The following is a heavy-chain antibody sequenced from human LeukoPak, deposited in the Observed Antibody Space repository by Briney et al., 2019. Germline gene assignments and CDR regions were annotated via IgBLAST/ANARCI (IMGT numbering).Heavy chain of an antibody. D-gene: IGHD6-13*01. CDR1: GGSFSGYY. CDR3: ARHGLIAARHAFDI. CDR2: INHSGST. Sequence: SETLSLTCAVYGGSFSGYYWSWIRQPPGKGLEWIGEINHSGSTNYNPSLKSRGTISVDTSKNQFSLKLSSVTAADTAVFYCARHGLIAARHAFDIWGQGTMVTVSS. J-gene: IGHJ3*02. V-gene: IGHV4-34*01.